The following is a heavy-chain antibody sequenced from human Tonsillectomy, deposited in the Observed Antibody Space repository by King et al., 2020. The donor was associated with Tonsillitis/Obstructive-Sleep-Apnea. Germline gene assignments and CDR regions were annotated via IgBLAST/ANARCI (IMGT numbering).Heavy chain of an antibody. V-gene: IGHV3-7*01. CDR3: ARPPGSSSWSHAFDI. CDR2: IKQDGSEK. CDR1: GFTFSSYW. J-gene: IGHJ3*02. D-gene: IGHD6-13*01. Sequence: VQLVESGGGLVQPGGSLRLSCAASGFTFSSYWMSWVRQAPGKGLEWVANIKQDGSEKYCVDSVKGRFTISRDNAKNSLYLQMNSLRAEDTAVYYCARPPGSSSWSHAFDIWGQGTMVTVSS.